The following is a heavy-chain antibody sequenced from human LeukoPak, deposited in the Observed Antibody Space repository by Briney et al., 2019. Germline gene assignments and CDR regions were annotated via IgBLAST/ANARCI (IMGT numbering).Heavy chain of an antibody. J-gene: IGHJ4*02. CDR3: VRETQSGITDFDY. D-gene: IGHD1-14*01. V-gene: IGHV3-48*03. Sequence: GGSLRLSCAASGFTFSNYEINWVRRAPGKGLEWVSYISGGGDTIYYADSVKGRFTISRDNANNILYLQLNSVRAEDTAVYYCVRETQSGITDFDYWGQGTPVTVSS. CDR1: GFTFSNYE. CDR2: ISGGGDTI.